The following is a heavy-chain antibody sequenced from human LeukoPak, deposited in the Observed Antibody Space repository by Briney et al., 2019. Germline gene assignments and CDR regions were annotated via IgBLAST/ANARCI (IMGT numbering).Heavy chain of an antibody. CDR1: GYTFTGYY. D-gene: IGHD3-9*01. J-gene: IGHJ5*02. V-gene: IGHV1-2*02. Sequence: VASAKVSCKASGYTFTGYYMHWVRQAPGQGLEWMGWINPNSGGTNYAQKFQGRVTMTRDTSISTAYMELSRLRSDDTAVYYCASTDPYYDILTGGFDPWGQGTLVTVSS. CDR3: ASTDPYYDILTGGFDP. CDR2: INPNSGGT.